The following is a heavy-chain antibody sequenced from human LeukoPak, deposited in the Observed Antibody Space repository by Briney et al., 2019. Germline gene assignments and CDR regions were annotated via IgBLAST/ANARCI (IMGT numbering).Heavy chain of an antibody. J-gene: IGHJ4*02. CDR3: AKDLTLIAVAGIDSGFDY. V-gene: IGHV3-30*04. CDR1: GFTFSNYA. CDR2: ISPDGSNK. Sequence: TGGSLRLSCAASGFTFSNYAIHWVRQAPGKGLEWVTVISPDGSNKYYADSVEGRFTISRDNSKNTLYLQMNSLRAEDTAVYYCAKDLTLIAVAGIDSGFDYWGQGTLVTVSS. D-gene: IGHD6-19*01.